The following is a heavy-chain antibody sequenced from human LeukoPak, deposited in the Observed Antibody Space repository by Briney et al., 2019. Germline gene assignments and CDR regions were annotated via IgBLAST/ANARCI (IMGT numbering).Heavy chain of an antibody. Sequence: PSETLSLTCTVSGGSISSSSYYWGWLRQPPGRGLEWIGSIYYSGSTYYNPSLKSRVTISVDTSKNQFPLKLSSVTAADTAVYYCARHEAPRYLDYIVVVVAAMDYGMDVWGQGTTVTVSS. J-gene: IGHJ6*02. CDR3: ARHEAPRYLDYIVVVVAAMDYGMDV. V-gene: IGHV4-39*01. CDR2: IYYSGST. CDR1: GGSISSSSYY. D-gene: IGHD2-15*01.